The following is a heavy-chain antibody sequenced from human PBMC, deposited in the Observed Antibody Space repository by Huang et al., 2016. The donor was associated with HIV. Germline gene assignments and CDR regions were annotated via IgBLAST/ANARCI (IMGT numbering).Heavy chain of an antibody. CDR3: ARSFGELLVSFYFDS. J-gene: IGHJ4*02. V-gene: IGHV4-30-4*08. CDR1: GGSISSDDYF. CDR2: IFYSGST. D-gene: IGHD3-10*01. Sequence: QVQLQESGPGLVKPSQTLSLTCTVSGGSISSDDYFWNWVRQSPGKGLEWIGYIFYSGSTYDNPSLKSRVAISVDSSKNQFSLRLSSVTAADTAVYYCARSFGELLVSFYFDSWGQGILVTVSS.